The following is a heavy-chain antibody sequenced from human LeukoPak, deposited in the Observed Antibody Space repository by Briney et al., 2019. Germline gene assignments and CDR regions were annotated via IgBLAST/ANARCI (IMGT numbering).Heavy chain of an antibody. CDR2: ISGSGGST. J-gene: IGHJ3*02. Sequence: GGSLRLSCAASGFTFSSYATSSVRQAPGKGLEWVSAISGSGGSTYYADSVKGRFTISRDNSKNTLYLQMNSLRAEDTAVYYCAQGHITMIVVESPGDAFDIWGQGTMVTVSS. CDR3: AQGHITMIVVESPGDAFDI. D-gene: IGHD3-22*01. CDR1: GFTFSSYA. V-gene: IGHV3-23*01.